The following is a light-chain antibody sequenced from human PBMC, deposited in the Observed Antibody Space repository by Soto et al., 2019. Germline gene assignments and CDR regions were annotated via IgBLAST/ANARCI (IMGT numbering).Light chain of an antibody. CDR3: HSGWT. J-gene: IGKJ1*01. Sequence: DIQMTQSPSSLSASVGDRDTITCRASQGISNYLAWYQQKPRKVPKLLIYAASTLQSGVPSRFSGSGSGTDFTLTISSLQPEDVATYYCHSGWTFGQGTKVEIK. CDR2: AAS. CDR1: QGISNY. V-gene: IGKV1-27*01.